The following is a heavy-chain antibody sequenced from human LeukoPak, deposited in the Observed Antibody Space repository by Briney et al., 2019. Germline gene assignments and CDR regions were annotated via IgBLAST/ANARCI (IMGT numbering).Heavy chain of an antibody. Sequence: GGSLRLSCAASGFTFSSYSMNWVRQAPGKGLEWVSSISSSSSYIYYADSVKGRFTISRDNAKNSLYLQMNSLRAEDTAVYYCARDCGNIAAAGPVDYWGQGTLVTVSS. V-gene: IGHV3-21*01. CDR1: GFTFSSYS. J-gene: IGHJ4*02. D-gene: IGHD6-13*01. CDR3: ARDCGNIAAAGPVDY. CDR2: ISSSSSYI.